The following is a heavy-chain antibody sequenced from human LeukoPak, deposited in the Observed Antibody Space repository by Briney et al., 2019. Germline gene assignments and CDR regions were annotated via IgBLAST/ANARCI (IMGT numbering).Heavy chain of an antibody. D-gene: IGHD6-6*01. CDR2: IVPILITP. CDR3: ARDEEVYGSSSHYYMDV. V-gene: IGHV1-69*01. J-gene: IGHJ6*03. CDR1: GDTFNTYS. Sequence: SVKVSCKASGDTFNTYSFSWVRQAPGQGLEWMGGIVPILITPNYAQKFQGRVTITADESTSTAYMELSSLRSEDTAVYYCARDEEVYGSSSHYYMDVWGKGTTVTVSS.